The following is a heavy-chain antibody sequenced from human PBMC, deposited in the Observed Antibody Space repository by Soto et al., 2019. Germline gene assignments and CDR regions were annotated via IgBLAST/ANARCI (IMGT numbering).Heavy chain of an antibody. CDR3: ASWPSGLIDY. J-gene: IGHJ4*02. CDR2: IYYGGST. Sequence: SETLSLTCTVSGGSISSYYWSWIRQPPGKGLEWIGYIYYGGSTNYNPSLKSRVTISVDTSKNQFSLKLSSVTAADTAVYYCASWPSGLIDYWGQGTLVTVSS. CDR1: GGSISSYY. V-gene: IGHV4-59*01. D-gene: IGHD3-16*01.